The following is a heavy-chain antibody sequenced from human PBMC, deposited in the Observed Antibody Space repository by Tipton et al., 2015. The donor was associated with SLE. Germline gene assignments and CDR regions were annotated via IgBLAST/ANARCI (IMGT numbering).Heavy chain of an antibody. Sequence: QLVQSGPEVKKPGASVKVSCKASGYTFTSYYMHWVRQAPGQGLEWMGWINPNSNDTNYAQKFQGRVTMTRDMSINTAYLELSKLRSDDTAMYYCARLSRPRALDFWGRGTLVTVSS. CDR3: ARLSRPRALDF. J-gene: IGHJ4*02. CDR1: GYTFTSYY. V-gene: IGHV1-2*02. CDR2: INPNSNDT.